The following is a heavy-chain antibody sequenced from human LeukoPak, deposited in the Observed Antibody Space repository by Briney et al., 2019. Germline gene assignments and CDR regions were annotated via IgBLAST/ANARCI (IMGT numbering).Heavy chain of an antibody. J-gene: IGHJ4*02. CDR1: GYIFINYG. CDR3: VRGIGVAGDY. D-gene: IGHD6-19*01. Sequence: ASVKVSCKASGYIFINYGISWVRQAPGQGLEWMGWISPYNGHTNYAPNLQDGLTMTTDTSTSTAYMELRSLRSEDTAMYYCVRGIGVAGDYWGQGTLVTVSS. V-gene: IGHV1-18*01. CDR2: ISPYNGHT.